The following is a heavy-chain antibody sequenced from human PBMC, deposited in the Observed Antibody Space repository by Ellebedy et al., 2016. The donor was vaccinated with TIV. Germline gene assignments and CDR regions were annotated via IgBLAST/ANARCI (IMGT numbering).Heavy chain of an antibody. V-gene: IGHV3-23*01. CDR2: LSGSGGST. CDR1: GFTFSTYS. D-gene: IGHD3-10*01. Sequence: GGSLRLSXAASGFTFSTYSMDWVRQAPGKGLEWVSGLSGSGGSTYYADSVKGRFTISRDNSKNTLYLQMNSLRAEDTAVYYCAGRGYWGQGTLVTVSS. J-gene: IGHJ4*02. CDR3: AGRGY.